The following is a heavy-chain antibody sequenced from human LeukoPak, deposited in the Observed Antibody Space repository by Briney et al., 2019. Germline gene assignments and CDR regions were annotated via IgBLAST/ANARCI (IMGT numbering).Heavy chain of an antibody. D-gene: IGHD2-2*03. CDR3: AKHGYCSGISCFFDF. CDR2: ISGSGPYT. Sequence: GGSLRLSCAASGFTFSSYAMSWVRQAPGRGLEWVSGISGSGPYTFYTDSVKGRFTISRDSSKNTLYLQMNSLRAEDTALYYCAKHGYCSGISCFFDFWGQGTLVTVSS. J-gene: IGHJ4*02. V-gene: IGHV3-23*01. CDR1: GFTFSSYA.